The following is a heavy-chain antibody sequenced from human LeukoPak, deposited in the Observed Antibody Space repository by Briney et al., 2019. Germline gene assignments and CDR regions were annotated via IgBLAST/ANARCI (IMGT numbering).Heavy chain of an antibody. V-gene: IGHV3-11*04. J-gene: IGHJ5*02. CDR1: GFTFSDYN. D-gene: IGHD1-26*01. CDR3: AKGGIVPSYWFDP. Sequence: GGSLRLSCAASGFTFSDYNMRWIRQAPGKGLEWASSISRSGSTKYYADSVKGRFTISRDNAKNSLFLQMNSLRAEDTAVYYCAKGGIVPSYWFDPWGQGTLVTVSS. CDR2: ISRSGSTK.